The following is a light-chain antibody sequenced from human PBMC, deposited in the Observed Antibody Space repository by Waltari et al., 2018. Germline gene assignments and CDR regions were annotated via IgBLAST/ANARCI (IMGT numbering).Light chain of an antibody. CDR2: WAS. CDR3: QQYYSTPPT. J-gene: IGKJ4*01. V-gene: IGKV4-1*01. CDR1: QSVLYTSNNKNY. Sequence: DIVMTQSPDSLAVSLGERATNHCKPSQSVLYTSNNKNYLAWYQQKPGQPPKLLIYWASTRESGVPDRFSGSGSGTDFTLTISSLQAEDVAVYYCQQYYSTPPTFGGGTKVEIK.